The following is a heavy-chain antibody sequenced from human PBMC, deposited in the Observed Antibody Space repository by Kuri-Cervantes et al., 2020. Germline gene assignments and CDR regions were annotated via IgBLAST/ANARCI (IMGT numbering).Heavy chain of an antibody. J-gene: IGHJ4*02. Sequence: GESLKISCAASGFTFDDYGMSWVRQAPGKGLEWVSGINWNGGSTYYADSVKGRFTISRDNSKNTLYLQMNSLRAEDTAVYYCAKSPRRWGQGTLVTVSS. CDR1: GFTFDDYG. CDR3: AKSPRR. V-gene: IGHV3-23*01. CDR2: INWNGGST.